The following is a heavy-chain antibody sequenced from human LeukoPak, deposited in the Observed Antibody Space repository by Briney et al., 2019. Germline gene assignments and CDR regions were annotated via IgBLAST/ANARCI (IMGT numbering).Heavy chain of an antibody. CDR3: ARERVPDYYDSSGYYGAFDY. CDR1: GDSVSSNSAA. D-gene: IGHD3-22*01. J-gene: IGHJ4*02. V-gene: IGHV6-1*01. CDR2: TYYRSKWYN. Sequence: SQTLSLTCAISGDSVSSNSAAWNWIRQSPSRGLERLGRTYYRSKWYNDYAVSVKSRIAINPDTSKNQFSLQLNSVTPEDTAVYYCARERVPDYYDSSGYYGAFDYWAREPWSPSPQ.